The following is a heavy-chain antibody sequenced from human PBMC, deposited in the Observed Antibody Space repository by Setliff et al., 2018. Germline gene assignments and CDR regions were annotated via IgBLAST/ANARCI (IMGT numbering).Heavy chain of an antibody. D-gene: IGHD4-17*01. J-gene: IGHJ4*02. CDR1: GVSIRSYY. CDR2: IFYGGSS. CDR3: ARLPRTVTHFDY. V-gene: IGHV4-59*01. Sequence: SETLSLTCTVSGVSIRSYYWSWIRQPPGKGLEWIGYIFYGGSSNYNPSLQSHVSISVDTSKNQLSLKLDSLTAADTAVYFCARLPRTVTHFDYWGQGALVTVSS.